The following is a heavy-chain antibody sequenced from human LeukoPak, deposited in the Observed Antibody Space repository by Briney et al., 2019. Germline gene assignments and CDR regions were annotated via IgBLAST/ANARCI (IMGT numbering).Heavy chain of an antibody. J-gene: IGHJ1*01. D-gene: IGHD4-23*01. CDR3: AKDRYGGNSVIFSEYFQH. CDR1: GFTFSHHG. Sequence: GGTLRLSCAASGFTFSHHGMNWVRQAPGKGLEWVSGVGPSGARTYYADSVKGRFTVSRDNSKNTLYLQMNSLRAEDTAVYYCAKDRYGGNSVIFSEYFQHWGQGTLVTVSS. V-gene: IGHV3-23*01. CDR2: VGPSGART.